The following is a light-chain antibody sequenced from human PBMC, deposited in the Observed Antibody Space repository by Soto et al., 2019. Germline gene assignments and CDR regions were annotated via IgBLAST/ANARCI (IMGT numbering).Light chain of an antibody. CDR2: SNN. CDR1: RSNIGSNS. CDR3: AAWDDSLNGRYV. Sequence: QSVLTQPPSASGTPGQRVTISCSGDRSNIGSNSVNWYQQLPGTAPKLLIYSNNQRPSGVPDRFSGSKSGTSASLAISGILFEYEADYYCAAWDDSLNGRYVFGTGTKVTVL. V-gene: IGLV1-44*01. J-gene: IGLJ1*01.